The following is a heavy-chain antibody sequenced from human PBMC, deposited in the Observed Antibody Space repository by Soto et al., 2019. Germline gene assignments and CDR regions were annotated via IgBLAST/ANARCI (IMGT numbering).Heavy chain of an antibody. D-gene: IGHD4-17*01. CDR2: ISGSGGTT. CDR1: GFTFSNYA. V-gene: IGHV3-23*01. Sequence: DVQLLESGGGLVQPGGSLRLSCAASGFTFSNYAMCWVRQAPGKGLEWVSTISGSGGTTYYADSVKGRLTISRDNFKNTLYLQMNSLTTGDTAIYYCAKDSIGLGDYVLYSWGQGTLVTVSS. CDR3: AKDSIGLGDYVLYS. J-gene: IGHJ4*02.